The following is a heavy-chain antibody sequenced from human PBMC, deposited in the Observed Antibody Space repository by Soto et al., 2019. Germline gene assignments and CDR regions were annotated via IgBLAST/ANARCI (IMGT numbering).Heavy chain of an antibody. Sequence: ASVKVSCKAPGYTFNSYYMHWVRQAPGQGLEWMGIINPSGGSAIYAQKFQGRVTMTRDTSTSTVYMELSSLRSEDTAVYYCARSSMGTYYDFWSGYSNWFDPWGQGTLVTVSS. V-gene: IGHV1-46*02. J-gene: IGHJ5*02. CDR1: GYTFNSYY. D-gene: IGHD3-3*01. CDR2: INPSGGSA. CDR3: ARSSMGTYYDFWSGYSNWFDP.